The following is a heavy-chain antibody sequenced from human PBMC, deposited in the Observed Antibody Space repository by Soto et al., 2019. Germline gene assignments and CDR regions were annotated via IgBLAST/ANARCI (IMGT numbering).Heavy chain of an antibody. Sequence: QVQLVQSGAEVKKPGASVKVSCKASGYTFTSYDINWVRQATGQGLEWMGWMNPNSGNTGYAQKFQGRVTMTRNTSTSTAYMELRRLKSEATAVYYCAREVANRFDPWGQGTLVTVSS. J-gene: IGHJ5*02. V-gene: IGHV1-8*01. CDR3: AREVANRFDP. D-gene: IGHD2-21*01. CDR2: MNPNSGNT. CDR1: GYTFTSYD.